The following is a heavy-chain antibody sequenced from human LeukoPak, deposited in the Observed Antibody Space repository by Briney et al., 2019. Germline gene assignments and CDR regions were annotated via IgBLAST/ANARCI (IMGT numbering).Heavy chain of an antibody. D-gene: IGHD6-19*01. CDR3: ARDRPGITVAGALDY. CDR1: GFTFSNHV. V-gene: IGHV3-30*04. CDR2: ISSEGNNK. Sequence: GGSLRLSCAASGFTFSNHVMHWVRQAPGKGLEWVAVISSEGNNKYYADSVQGRFTIARDNSKNTLYLQMNSLRPEDTAVYYCARDRPGITVAGALDYWGQGTLVTVSS. J-gene: IGHJ4*02.